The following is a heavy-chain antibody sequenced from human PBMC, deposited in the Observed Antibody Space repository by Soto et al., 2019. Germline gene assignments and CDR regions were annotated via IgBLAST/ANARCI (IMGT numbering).Heavy chain of an antibody. CDR3: ARGASVYYFDY. V-gene: IGHV4-59*01. CDR2: IYYSGST. Sequence: KPSETLSLTCTVSGGSISSYYWSWIRQPPGKGLEWIGYIYYSGSTNYNPSLKSRVTISVDTSKNQFSLKLSSVTAADTAVYYCARGASVYYFDYWGQGTLVTVS. J-gene: IGHJ4*02. CDR1: GGSISSYY.